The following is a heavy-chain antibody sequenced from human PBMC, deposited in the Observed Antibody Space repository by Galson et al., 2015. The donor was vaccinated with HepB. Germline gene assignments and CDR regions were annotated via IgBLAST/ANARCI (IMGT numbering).Heavy chain of an antibody. V-gene: IGHV3-30-3*01. D-gene: IGHD3-22*01. CDR1: GFTFSSYA. J-gene: IGHJ4*02. CDR2: ISYDGSNK. CDR3: ARDSLDSSGYPPYFDY. Sequence: SLRLSCAASGFTFSSYAMHWVRQAPGKGLEWVAVISYDGSNKYYADSVKGRFTISRDNSKNTLYLQMNSLRAEDTAVYYCARDSLDSSGYPPYFDYWGQGTLVTVSS.